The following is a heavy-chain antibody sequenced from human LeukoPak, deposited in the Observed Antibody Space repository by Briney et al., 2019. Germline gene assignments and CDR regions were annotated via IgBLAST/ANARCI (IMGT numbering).Heavy chain of an antibody. J-gene: IGHJ4*02. CDR1: GFIFNTYW. V-gene: IGHV3-7*01. CDR2: IKQDGSEK. CDR3: ATARYCSSNSCYKDY. D-gene: IGHD2-2*02. Sequence: GGSLRHSCAASGFIFNTYWMSWVRQAPGKGLDWVANIKQDGSEKYYVDSVKGRFTISRDNAKNSLYLLMNSLRAEDTAVYYCATARYCSSNSCYKDYWGQGTLVTVSS.